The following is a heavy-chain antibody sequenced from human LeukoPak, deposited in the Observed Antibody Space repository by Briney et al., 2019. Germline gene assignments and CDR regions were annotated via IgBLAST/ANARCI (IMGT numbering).Heavy chain of an antibody. V-gene: IGHV3-21*01. J-gene: IGHJ4*02. CDR3: ARGAYGDGYYFDS. Sequence: GRSLRLSCAASEFTFSSYTMNWVRQAPGKGLEWVSSISYSGSYIYYADSVKGRFTISRGNAENSLYLQMNSLRAEDTAVYYCARGAYGDGYYFDSWGQGTLVTVSS. D-gene: IGHD4-17*01. CDR1: EFTFSSYT. CDR2: ISYSGSYI.